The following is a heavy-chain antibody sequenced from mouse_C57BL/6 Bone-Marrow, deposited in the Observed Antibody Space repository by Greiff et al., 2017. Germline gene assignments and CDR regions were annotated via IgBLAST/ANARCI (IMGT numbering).Heavy chain of an antibody. V-gene: IGHV5-6*01. CDR3: ARFTTVFDY. CDR2: ISSGGSYT. CDR1: GFTFSSYG. J-gene: IGHJ2*01. Sequence: EVKLVESGGDLVKPGGSLKLSCAASGFTFSSYGMSWVRPTPDKRLEWVATISSGGSYTYYPDSVKGRFTISRDNATNTLYLQRSSLKSEDTAMYYCARFTTVFDYWGQGTTLTVSS. D-gene: IGHD1-1*01.